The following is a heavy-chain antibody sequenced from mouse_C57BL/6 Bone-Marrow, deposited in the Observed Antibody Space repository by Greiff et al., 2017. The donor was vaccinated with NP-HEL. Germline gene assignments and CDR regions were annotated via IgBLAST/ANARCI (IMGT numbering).Heavy chain of an antibody. V-gene: IGHV1-80*01. D-gene: IGHD1-1*01. Sequence: QVQLQQSGAELVKPGASVKISCKASGYAFSSYWMNWVKQRPGKGLEWIGQIYPGDGDTNYNGKFKGKATLTADKSSSTAYMQISSLTSEDSAVYFCERRGSRGRHYYFDYWGQGTTLTVSS. CDR2: IYPGDGDT. CDR1: GYAFSSYW. CDR3: ERRGSRGRHYYFDY. J-gene: IGHJ2*01.